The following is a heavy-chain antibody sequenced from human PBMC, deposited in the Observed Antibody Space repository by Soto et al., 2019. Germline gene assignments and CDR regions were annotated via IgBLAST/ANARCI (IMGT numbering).Heavy chain of an antibody. D-gene: IGHD3-10*01. J-gene: IGHJ3*01. CDR2: ISSTGIT. CDR3: ARDKAYYGSGRQRAGCFDV. Sequence: GGSLRLSCAASGLIFSNYNMHWVRQAPGKGPEWVAYISSTGITYHADSVRGRFTISRDNAKNSLYLQMDSLRADDTAVYYCARDKAYYGSGRQRAGCFDVGGQGTKVTVSS. V-gene: IGHV3-48*01. CDR1: GLIFSNYN.